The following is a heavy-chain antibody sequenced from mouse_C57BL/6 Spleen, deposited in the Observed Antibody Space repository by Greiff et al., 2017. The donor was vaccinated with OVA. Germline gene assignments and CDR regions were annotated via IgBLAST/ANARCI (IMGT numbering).Heavy chain of an antibody. Sequence: QVQLQQSGPELVKPGASVKISCKASGYAFSSSWMNWVKQRPGKGLEWIGRIYPGDGDTNYNGKFKGKATLTADKSSNTAYMQLSSLTTEDSAIYYCATVGGYFDYWGQGTTLTVSS. CDR3: ATVGGYFDY. J-gene: IGHJ2*01. D-gene: IGHD1-1*02. CDR2: IYPGDGDT. V-gene: IGHV1-82*01. CDR1: GYAFSSSW.